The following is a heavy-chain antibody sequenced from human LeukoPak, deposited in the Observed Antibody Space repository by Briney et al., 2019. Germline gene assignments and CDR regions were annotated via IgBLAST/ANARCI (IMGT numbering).Heavy chain of an antibody. V-gene: IGHV3-30*03. Sequence: GGSLRLSCAASGFTFSSYGMHWVRQAPGKGLEWVAVISYDGSKKYYADSVKGRFTISRDNSKNTLYLQMNSLGAEDTAVYYCARDRYRDTSMVDFWGQGTLVTVSS. CDR2: ISYDGSKK. CDR1: GFTFSSYG. CDR3: ARDRYRDTSMVDF. J-gene: IGHJ4*02. D-gene: IGHD5-18*01.